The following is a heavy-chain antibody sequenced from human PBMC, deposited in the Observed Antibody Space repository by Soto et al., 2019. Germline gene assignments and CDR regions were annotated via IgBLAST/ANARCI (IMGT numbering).Heavy chain of an antibody. CDR2: IIPILGIA. Sequence: ASVKVSCKASGGTFSSYTISWVRQAPGQGLKWMGRIIPILGIANYAQKFQGRVTITADKSTSTAYMELSSLRSEDTAVYYCARHLTDYYDSSGYYSYTFDYWGQGTLVTVSS. J-gene: IGHJ4*02. CDR1: GGTFSSYT. CDR3: ARHLTDYYDSSGYYSYTFDY. V-gene: IGHV1-69*02. D-gene: IGHD3-22*01.